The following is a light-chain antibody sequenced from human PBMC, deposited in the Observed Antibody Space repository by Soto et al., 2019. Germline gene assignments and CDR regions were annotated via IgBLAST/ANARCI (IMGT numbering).Light chain of an antibody. CDR3: QQSYHSAYT. CDR2: AAY. V-gene: IGKV1-39*01. J-gene: IGKJ2*01. CDR1: QSISSY. Sequence: DIQMTQSPTSLSASARDRVTITCRASQSISSYLNWYQQKAGRAPKLLIYAAYRLHSGVPSRFSGSGFGRNFSLTIPSLQPEDSATYCCQQSYHSAYTFGHGDNLAIK.